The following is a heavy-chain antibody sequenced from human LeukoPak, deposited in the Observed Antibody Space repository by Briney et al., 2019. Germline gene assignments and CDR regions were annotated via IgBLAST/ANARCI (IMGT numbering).Heavy chain of an antibody. Sequence: ASVKVSCKASGYTFTGYYMHWVRQATGQGLEWMGWMNPNSGNTGYAQKFQGRVTMTRNTSISTAYMELSSLRSEDTAVYYCAREGLYYGSGNWGQGTLVTVSS. J-gene: IGHJ4*02. CDR2: MNPNSGNT. CDR3: AREGLYYGSGN. CDR1: GYTFTGYY. V-gene: IGHV1-8*02. D-gene: IGHD3-10*01.